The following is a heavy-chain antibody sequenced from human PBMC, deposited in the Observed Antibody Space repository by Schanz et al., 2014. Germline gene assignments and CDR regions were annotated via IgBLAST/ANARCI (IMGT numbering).Heavy chain of an antibody. J-gene: IGHJ4*02. Sequence: EEQLVESGGGLVQPGGSLRLSCAASGFNFSDYAMCWVRQAPGKGLEWVSYVSRSTPDIYYADSVKGRFTMSRDNAKNSVFLQMNSLRAEDTAVYYCVRDSFFAFDYWGQGTLVTVSS. CDR1: GFNFSDYA. CDR2: VSRSTPDI. V-gene: IGHV3-48*01. CDR3: VRDSFFAFDY. D-gene: IGHD3-3*01.